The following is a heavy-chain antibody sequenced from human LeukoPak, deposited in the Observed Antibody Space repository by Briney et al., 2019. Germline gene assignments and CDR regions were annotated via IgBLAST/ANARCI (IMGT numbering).Heavy chain of an antibody. D-gene: IGHD3-10*01. J-gene: IGHJ4*02. CDR3: ARDLTMVRGVIGY. CDR1: GYTFTGYY. Sequence: GASVKVSCKASGYTFTGYYMHWVRQAPGQGLEWMGWINPNSGGTNYAQKFQGRVTMTRDTSISTAYMELSRLRSDDTAVYYCARDLTMVRGVIGYWGQGTLATVSS. V-gene: IGHV1-2*02. CDR2: INPNSGGT.